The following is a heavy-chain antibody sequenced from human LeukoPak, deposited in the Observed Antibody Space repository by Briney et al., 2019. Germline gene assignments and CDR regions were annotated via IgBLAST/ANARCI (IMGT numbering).Heavy chain of an antibody. V-gene: IGHV4-38-2*02. J-gene: IGHJ3*02. Sequence: SETLSLTCTVSGYSIRSGYYWGWIRQPPGKGLEWIGSIYHSGSTYYNPSLKSRVTISVHTSKNQFSLNLSSVTAADTAVYYCARVYGAGYDFRGAFDIWGQGTVVTVSS. CDR3: ARVYGAGYDFRGAFDI. D-gene: IGHD5-12*01. CDR2: IYHSGST. CDR1: GYSIRSGYY.